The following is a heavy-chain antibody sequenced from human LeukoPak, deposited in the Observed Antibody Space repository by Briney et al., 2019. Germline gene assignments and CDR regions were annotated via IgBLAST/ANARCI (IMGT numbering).Heavy chain of an antibody. V-gene: IGHV3-66*02. CDR3: ARLESTEVPPY. J-gene: IGHJ4*02. Sequence: GGSLRLSCEDSGFTVSSNYMSWVRQAPAKGLEWVSVIYSVGTTYYADSVKGRFTISRDTSKNTVFLEMNSLRAEDSAVDYCARLESTEVPPYWGQGTLVTVSS. CDR1: GFTVSSNY. D-gene: IGHD4-23*01. CDR2: IYSVGTT.